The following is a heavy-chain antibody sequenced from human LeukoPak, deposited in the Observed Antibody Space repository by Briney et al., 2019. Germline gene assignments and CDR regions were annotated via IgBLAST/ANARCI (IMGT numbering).Heavy chain of an antibody. Sequence: GGSLRLSCAASGFTFCSYEMYWVCQGPGKGLEWVSYISNSDTTIYYAGSVKDRFTISRDNSKNTLYLQMNSLRAEDTAVYYCAREIRGIDYWGQGTLVTVSS. CDR2: ISNSDTTI. J-gene: IGHJ4*02. CDR3: AREIRGIDY. CDR1: GFTFCSYE. V-gene: IGHV3-48*03. D-gene: IGHD2-15*01.